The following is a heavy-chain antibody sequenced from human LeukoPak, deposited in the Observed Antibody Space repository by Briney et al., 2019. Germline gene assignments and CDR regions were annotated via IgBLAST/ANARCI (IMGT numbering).Heavy chain of an antibody. CDR2: MSYDGSHK. Sequence: PGGSLRLSCAASAFTFSNNDMHWVRLAPGKVLEWVASMSYDGSHKFYADSVRGRFTISRDNSKNTVYLQMNSLRDEDTAMYYCAKESDAFDIWGQGTMVTVSS. CDR3: AKESDAFDI. CDR1: AFTFSNND. V-gene: IGHV3-30*18. J-gene: IGHJ3*02.